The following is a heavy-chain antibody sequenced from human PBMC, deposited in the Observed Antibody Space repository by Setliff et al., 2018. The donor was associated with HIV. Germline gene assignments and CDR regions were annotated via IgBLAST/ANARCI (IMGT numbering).Heavy chain of an antibody. J-gene: IGHJ3*01. D-gene: IGHD3-9*01. V-gene: IGHV3-7*01. CDR1: GFSFRTCW. CDR3: VREGEYFDTIGHYLVRRFFDL. CDR2: MKYDGTEI. Sequence: GGSLRLSCAASGFSFRTCWVSWVRQAPGKGLEWVANMKYDGTEIYYVDAVKGRVTISRDNAKKSVFLHMNSLRGEDTAVYYCVREGEYFDTIGHYLVRRFFDLWGQGTMVTVSS.